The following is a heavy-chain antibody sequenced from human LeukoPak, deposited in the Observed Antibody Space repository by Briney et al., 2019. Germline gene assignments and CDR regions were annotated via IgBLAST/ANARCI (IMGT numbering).Heavy chain of an antibody. V-gene: IGHV4-4*07. D-gene: IGHD1-26*01. Sequence: SETLSLTCTVSGDSIRSYYWSWIRQPAGKRLEWIGRIYTSGSTSYNPSLKSRVTMSIDTSKNQFSLKLNSVTAADTAVYYCARVWSGSYDYWGQGTLVTVSS. CDR2: IYTSGST. CDR3: ARVWSGSYDY. J-gene: IGHJ4*02. CDR1: GDSIRSYY.